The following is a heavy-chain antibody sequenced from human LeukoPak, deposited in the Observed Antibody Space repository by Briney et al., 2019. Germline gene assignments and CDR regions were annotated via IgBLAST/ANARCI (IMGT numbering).Heavy chain of an antibody. V-gene: IGHV1-8*01. Sequence: GASVKVSCKASGYTFTSYDINWVRQAAGQGLEWMGWMNPNSGNTGYAQKFQGRVTMTRNTSISTAYMELSSLRSEDTAVYYCARFGASYGDYEAHYFDYWGQGTLGTVSS. J-gene: IGHJ4*02. CDR1: GYTFTSYD. CDR3: ARFGASYGDYEAHYFDY. D-gene: IGHD4-17*01. CDR2: MNPNSGNT.